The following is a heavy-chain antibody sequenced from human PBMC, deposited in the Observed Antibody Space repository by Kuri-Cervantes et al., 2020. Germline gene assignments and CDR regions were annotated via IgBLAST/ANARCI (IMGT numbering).Heavy chain of an antibody. V-gene: IGHV3-30*12. J-gene: IGHJ4*02. CDR1: GFTFSSYG. Sequence: GESLKISCAASGFTFSSYGMHWVRQAPGKGLEWVAVISYDGSNKYYADSVKGRFTISRDNSKNTLYLQMNSLRAEDTAAYYCARVSLAAADSDYWGQGTLVTVSS. CDR3: ARVSLAAADSDY. D-gene: IGHD6-13*01. CDR2: ISYDGSNK.